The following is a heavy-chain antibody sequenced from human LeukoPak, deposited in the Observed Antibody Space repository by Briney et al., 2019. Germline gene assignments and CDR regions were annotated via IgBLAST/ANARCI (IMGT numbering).Heavy chain of an antibody. CDR2: ISSSSSYI. J-gene: IGHJ4*02. D-gene: IGHD3-16*02. CDR1: GFTFSSYS. V-gene: IGHV3-21*01. Sequence: GGSLRLSCAASGFTFSSYSMNWVRQAPGKGLEWVSSISSSSSYIYYADSVKGRFTISRDNAKNSLYLQMNSLRAEDTAVYFCARDPEGVITPEGWGQGTLVTVSS. CDR3: ARDPEGVITPEG.